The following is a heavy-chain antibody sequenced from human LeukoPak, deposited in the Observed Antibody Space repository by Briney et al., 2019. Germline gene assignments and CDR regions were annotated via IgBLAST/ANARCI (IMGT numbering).Heavy chain of an antibody. J-gene: IGHJ3*02. V-gene: IGHV4-61*02. D-gene: IGHD3-16*01. Sequence: SETLSLTCTVSGGSISSGSYYWSWIRQPAGKGLEWIGRIYTSGSTNYNPSLKSRVTISVDTSKNQFSLKLSSVTAADTAVYYCAKDTLGRLGEFIWGQGTMVTVSS. CDR3: AKDTLGRLGEFI. CDR1: GGSISSGSYY. CDR2: IYTSGST.